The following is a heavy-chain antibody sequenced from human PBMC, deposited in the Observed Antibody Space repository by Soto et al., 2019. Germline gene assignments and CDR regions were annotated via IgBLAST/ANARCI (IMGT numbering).Heavy chain of an antibody. D-gene: IGHD3-9*01. J-gene: IGHJ4*02. CDR1: GGSISSGGYY. CDR2: IYYSGST. Sequence: PSETLSLTCTVSGGSISSGGYYWSWIRQHPGKGLEWIGYIYYSGSTYYNPSLKSRVTISVDTSKNQFSLKLSSVTAADTAVYYCARGVLRYFDWSIINPYFDYWGQGTLVTVSS. V-gene: IGHV4-31*03. CDR3: ARGVLRYFDWSIINPYFDY.